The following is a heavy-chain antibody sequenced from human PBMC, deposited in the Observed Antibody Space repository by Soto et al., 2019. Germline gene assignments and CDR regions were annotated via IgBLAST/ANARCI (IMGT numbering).Heavy chain of an antibody. CDR1: GGSISSSSYY. J-gene: IGHJ6*02. V-gene: IGHV4-39*01. D-gene: IGHD2-15*01. Sequence: SETLSLTFTVSGGSISSSSYYCGWIRQPPGKGLEWIGSIFYSGSTYYNPSLKSRVTISVDTSKNQFSLKLSSVTAADTAVYYCARHLTYCSAGSCYSDFPYYGMDVWGQGTTVT. CDR3: ARHLTYCSAGSCYSDFPYYGMDV. CDR2: IFYSGST.